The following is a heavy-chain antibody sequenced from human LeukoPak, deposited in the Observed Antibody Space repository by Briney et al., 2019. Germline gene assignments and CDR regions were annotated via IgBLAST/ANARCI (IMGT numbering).Heavy chain of an antibody. CDR1: GGSISSSSYY. D-gene: IGHD1-7*01. CDR2: IYTSGST. J-gene: IGHJ6*03. V-gene: IGHV4-61*02. Sequence: PSETLSLTCTVSGGSISSSSYYWSWIRQPAGKGLEWIGRIYTSGSTNYNPSLKSRVTMSVDTSKNQFSLKLSSVTAADTAVYYCARDRGNWNYVVGYYMDVWGKGTTVTVSS. CDR3: ARDRGNWNYVVGYYMDV.